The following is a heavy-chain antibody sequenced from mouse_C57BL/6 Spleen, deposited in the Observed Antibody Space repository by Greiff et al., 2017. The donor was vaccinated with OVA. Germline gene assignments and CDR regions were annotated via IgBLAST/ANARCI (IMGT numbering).Heavy chain of an antibody. CDR2: IYPGSGST. J-gene: IGHJ2*01. CDR1: GYTFTSYW. Sequence: QVQLQQSGAELVKPGASVKMSCKASGYTFTSYWITWVKQRPGQGLEWIGDIYPGSGSTNYNEKFKSKATLTVDTSSSTAYMQLSSLTSEDSAVYYCAREGTTGGHFDYWGQGTTPPVSS. CDR3: AREGTTGGHFDY. V-gene: IGHV1-55*01. D-gene: IGHD2-13*01.